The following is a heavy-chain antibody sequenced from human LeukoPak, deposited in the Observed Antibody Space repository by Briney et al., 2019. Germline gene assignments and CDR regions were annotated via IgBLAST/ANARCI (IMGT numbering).Heavy chain of an antibody. CDR1: GGSISSGSYY. CDR3: ARGLTMVRGGNYYYMDV. J-gene: IGHJ6*03. CDR2: IYTSGST. D-gene: IGHD3-10*01. V-gene: IGHV4-61*02. Sequence: SETLSLTCTVSGGSISSGSYYWSWIRQPAGKGLEWIGRIYTSGSTNYNPSLKSRVTISVDTSKNQFSLKLSSVTAADAAVYYCARGLTMVRGGNYYYMDVWGKGTTVTVSS.